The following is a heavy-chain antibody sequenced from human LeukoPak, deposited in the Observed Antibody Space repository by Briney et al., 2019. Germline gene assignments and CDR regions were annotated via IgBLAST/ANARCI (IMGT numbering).Heavy chain of an antibody. D-gene: IGHD3-22*01. CDR3: ARWDGYDSSEQAFDI. CDR1: GGSISSYY. Sequence: PSETLSLTCTVSGGSISSYYWSWIRQPPGKGLEWIGYIYYSGSTNYNPSLKSRVTISVDTSKNQFSLKLSSVTAADTAVYYCARWDGYDSSEQAFDIWGQGTMVTVSS. V-gene: IGHV4-59*01. J-gene: IGHJ3*02. CDR2: IYYSGST.